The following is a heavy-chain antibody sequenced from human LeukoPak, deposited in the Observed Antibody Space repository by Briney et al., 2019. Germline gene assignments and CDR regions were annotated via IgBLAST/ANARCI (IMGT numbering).Heavy chain of an antibody. V-gene: IGHV1-2*02. Sequence: GASVKVSRKASGYTFTGYYMHWVRQAPGQGLEWMGWINPNSGGTNYAQKFQGRVTMTRDTSISTAYMELSRLRSDDTAVYYCARDLSEYCSSTSCYTHYYYYYYMDVWGKGTTVTVSS. J-gene: IGHJ6*03. CDR3: ARDLSEYCSSTSCYTHYYYYYYMDV. CDR2: INPNSGGT. D-gene: IGHD2-2*02. CDR1: GYTFTGYY.